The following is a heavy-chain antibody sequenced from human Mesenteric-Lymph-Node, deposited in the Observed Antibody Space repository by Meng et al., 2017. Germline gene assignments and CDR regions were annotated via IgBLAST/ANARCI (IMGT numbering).Heavy chain of an antibody. CDR3: ARDRYCSGGSCYSLDY. CDR1: GLTFRRYA. J-gene: IGHJ4*01. CDR2: IAYDGGHK. Sequence: GESLKISCVVSGLTFRRYAMHWVRQAPGKGLEWVAVIAYDGGHKDYADSVKGRFTISRDNSLNTLYLQMNSLRAEDTAVYYCARDRYCSGGSCYSLDYWGQGTLVTVSS. D-gene: IGHD2-15*01. V-gene: IGHV3-30*01.